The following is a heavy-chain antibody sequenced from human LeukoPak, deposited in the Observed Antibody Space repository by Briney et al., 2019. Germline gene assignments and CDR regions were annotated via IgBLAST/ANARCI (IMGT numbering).Heavy chain of an antibody. V-gene: IGHV3-23*01. CDR3: AKGDYGFNWFDP. D-gene: IGHD4-17*01. CDR2: ISGSGGST. J-gene: IGHJ5*02. CDR1: GFTFSSYG. Sequence: PGGSLRLSCAASGFTFSSYGMSWVRQAPGKGLEWVSAISGSGGSTYYADSVKGRFTISRDNSKNTLYLQMNSLRAEDTAVYYCAKGDYGFNWFDPWGQGTLVTVSS.